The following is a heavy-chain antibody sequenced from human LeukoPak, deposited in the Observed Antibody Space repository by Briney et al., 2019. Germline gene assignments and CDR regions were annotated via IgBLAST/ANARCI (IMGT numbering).Heavy chain of an antibody. CDR3: TRTHPFGIAAVRSFDY. CDR1: GFTFSGSA. CDR2: IRSKANSYAT. D-gene: IGHD6-13*01. J-gene: IGHJ4*02. Sequence: GGSLRPSCAASGFTFSGSAMHWVRQASGKGLEWVGRIRSKANSYATAYAASVKGRFTISRDDSKNTAYLQMNSLKTEDTAVYYCTRTHPFGIAAVRSFDYWGQGTLVTVSS. V-gene: IGHV3-73*01.